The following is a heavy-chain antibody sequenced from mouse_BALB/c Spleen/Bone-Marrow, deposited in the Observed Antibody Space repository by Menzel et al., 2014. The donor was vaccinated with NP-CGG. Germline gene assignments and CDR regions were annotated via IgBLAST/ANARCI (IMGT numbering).Heavy chain of an antibody. CDR1: GFNIKDYY. CDR3: ASGYYGSSPYWYFDV. CDR2: IDPENGNT. J-gene: IGHJ1*01. V-gene: IGHV14-1*02. D-gene: IGHD1-1*01. Sequence: EMQVVESGAELVRPGALVKLSCKASGFNIKDYYMHWAKQRPEQGLEWIGWIDPENGNTIYDPKFQGKASITADTSSNTAYLQLSSLTSEDTAVYYCASGYYGSSPYWYFDVWGAGTTVTVSS.